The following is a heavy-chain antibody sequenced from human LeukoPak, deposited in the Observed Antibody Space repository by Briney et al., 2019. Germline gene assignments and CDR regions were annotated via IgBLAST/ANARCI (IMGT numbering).Heavy chain of an antibody. CDR1: GYSFTSYW. CDR3: ARHNLINVDIVATAPRYYYYMDV. V-gene: IGHV5-51*01. CDR2: IYPGDSDT. J-gene: IGHJ6*03. Sequence: GESLKISCKGSGYSFTSYWIGWVRQMPGKGLEWMGIIYPGDSDTRYSPSFQGQVTISADKSISTAYLQWSSLKASDTAMYYCARHNLINVDIVATAPRYYYYMDVWGKGTTVTVSS. D-gene: IGHD5-12*01.